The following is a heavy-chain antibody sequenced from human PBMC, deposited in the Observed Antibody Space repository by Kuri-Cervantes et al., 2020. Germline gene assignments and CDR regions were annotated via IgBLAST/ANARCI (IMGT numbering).Heavy chain of an antibody. CDR2: ISYDGSNK. CDR3: ARGGVWLLQDADAFDI. J-gene: IGHJ3*02. Sequence: GESLNLYCAASGFTFSSYAMHWVRQAPGKGLEWVAVISYDGSNKYYADSVKCRFTIFRDNSKNTLYLQMNSLRAEDTAVYYCARGGVWLLQDADAFDIWGQGTMVTVSS. CDR1: GFTFSSYA. D-gene: IGHD3-10*01. V-gene: IGHV3-30-3*01.